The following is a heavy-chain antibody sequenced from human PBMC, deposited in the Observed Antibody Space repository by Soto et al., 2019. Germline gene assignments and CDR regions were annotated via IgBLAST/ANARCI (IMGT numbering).Heavy chain of an antibody. J-gene: IGHJ4*02. V-gene: IGHV1-3*01. D-gene: IGHD6-19*01. CDR1: GYTFTSYA. CDR3: ARDLTAVAGTSAANDY. Sequence: ASVKVSCKASGYTFTSYAMHWVRQAPGQRLEWMGWINAGNGNTKYSQKLQGRVTITRDTSASTAYMELSSLRSEDTAVYYCARDLTAVAGTSAANDYWGQGTLVTVSS. CDR2: INAGNGNT.